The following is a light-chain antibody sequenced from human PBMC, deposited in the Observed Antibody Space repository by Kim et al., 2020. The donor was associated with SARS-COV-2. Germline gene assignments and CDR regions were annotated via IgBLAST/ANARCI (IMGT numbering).Light chain of an antibody. CDR3: SSYTTSGTYV. CDR1: SSDVGTYDY. V-gene: IGLV2-14*01. Sequence: QSVLTQPASVSESPGQSITISCTGTSSDVGTYDYVSWYQQPPGEVPKLIIFDVNKRPSGISNRFSGSKSGDTASLTISGLQAEDEADYYCSSYTTSGTYVFGTGTKVTVL. CDR2: DVN. J-gene: IGLJ1*01.